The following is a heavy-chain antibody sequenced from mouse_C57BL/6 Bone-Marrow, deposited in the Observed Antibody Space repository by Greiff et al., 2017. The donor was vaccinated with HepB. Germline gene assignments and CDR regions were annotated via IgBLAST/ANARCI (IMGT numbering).Heavy chain of an antibody. Sequence: QVQLQQSGTELVKPGASVKLSCKASGYTFTSYWMHWVKQRPGQGLEWIGNINPSNGGTNYNEKFQSTATLAVDKSSSPAYMQLSSLTSEDSAVYYCAVYYGSLMDYWGQGTSVTVSS. CDR1: GYTFTSYW. D-gene: IGHD2-2*01. V-gene: IGHV1-53*01. J-gene: IGHJ4*01. CDR3: AVYYGSLMDY. CDR2: INPSNGGT.